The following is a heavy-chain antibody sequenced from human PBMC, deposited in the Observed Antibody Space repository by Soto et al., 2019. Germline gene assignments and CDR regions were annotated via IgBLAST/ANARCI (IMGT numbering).Heavy chain of an antibody. Sequence: ASVKVSCKASGYTFTSYGISWVRQAPGQGLEWMGWISAYNGNTNYAQKLQGRVTMTTDTSTSTAYMELRSLRSDDTAVYYCARDRYSGYDLHYYYMDVWGKGTTVTVLL. D-gene: IGHD5-12*01. CDR3: ARDRYSGYDLHYYYMDV. CDR1: GYTFTSYG. V-gene: IGHV1-18*01. CDR2: ISAYNGNT. J-gene: IGHJ6*03.